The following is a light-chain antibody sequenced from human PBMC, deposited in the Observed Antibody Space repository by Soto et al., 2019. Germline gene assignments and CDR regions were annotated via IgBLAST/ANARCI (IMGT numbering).Light chain of an antibody. Sequence: QSVLTQPPSVSAAPGQKVTISCSGSSSNIGHNYVFWYQQFPGTAPKLLISDNDKRPSGIPDRFSGSRSGTSASLAITGLQAEDEADYYCQSYDSRLLYVFGTGTKLTVL. CDR3: QSYDSRLLYV. V-gene: IGLV1-51*01. CDR1: SSNIGHNY. J-gene: IGLJ1*01. CDR2: DND.